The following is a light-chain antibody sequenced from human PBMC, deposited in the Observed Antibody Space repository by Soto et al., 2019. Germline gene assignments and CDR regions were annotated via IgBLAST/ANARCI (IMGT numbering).Light chain of an antibody. CDR1: SGSIASNY. CDR2: ADN. CDR3: QSDDSDNHWV. Sequence: NFMLTQPHSVSESPGKTVTISCTRSSGSIASNYVQWYQQRPGSSPTTVIYADNERPSGVPDRFSGSTDSSTNSASLTISGLKTDDEADYYCQSDDSDNHWVFVGGTKLTVL. J-gene: IGLJ3*02. V-gene: IGLV6-57*01.